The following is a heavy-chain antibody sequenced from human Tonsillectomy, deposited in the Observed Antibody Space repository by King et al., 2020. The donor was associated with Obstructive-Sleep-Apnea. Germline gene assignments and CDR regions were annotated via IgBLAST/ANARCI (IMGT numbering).Heavy chain of an antibody. CDR3: ARDQGGSYYFVDY. J-gene: IGHJ4*02. Sequence: QLQESGPGLVKPSETLSLTCTVSGCSISSSSYYLGWFRQPPGKGLGWIGGIYSIGSTSYYPSPKSCVTVSVDTSKNQFSLKLSAVTAADTAVYYCARDQGGSYYFVDYWGQGTLVTVSS. D-gene: IGHD1-26*01. CDR2: IYSIGST. V-gene: IGHV4-39*07. CDR1: GCSISSSSYY.